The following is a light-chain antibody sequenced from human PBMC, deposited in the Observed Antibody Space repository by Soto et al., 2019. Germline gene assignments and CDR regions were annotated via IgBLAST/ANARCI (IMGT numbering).Light chain of an antibody. V-gene: IGLV2-23*02. Sequence: QSVLTQPASVSGSPGQSITISCTGTSGDVGRFNIVSWYQQHPGKAPKVMIYAVNNRPSGVSNRFSGSKSGNTASLTISGLQAEDEADYYCCSYTSSGTWMFGGGTKLTVL. CDR3: CSYTSSGTWM. J-gene: IGLJ3*02. CDR2: AVN. CDR1: SGDVGRFNI.